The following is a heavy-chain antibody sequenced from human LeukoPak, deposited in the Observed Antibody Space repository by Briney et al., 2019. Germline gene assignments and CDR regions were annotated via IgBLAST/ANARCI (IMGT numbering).Heavy chain of an antibody. CDR3: ARIATYSSSSRDY. V-gene: IGHV3-11*04. CDR1: GFTFSDYY. J-gene: IGHJ4*02. D-gene: IGHD6-6*01. CDR2: ISSSGSTI. Sequence: PGGSLRLSCAASGFTFSDYYMSWIRQAPGKGLEWVSYISSSGSTIYYADSVKGRFTISRDNAKNSLYLQMNSLRAEDTAVYYCARIATYSSSSRDYWGQGTLVTVSS.